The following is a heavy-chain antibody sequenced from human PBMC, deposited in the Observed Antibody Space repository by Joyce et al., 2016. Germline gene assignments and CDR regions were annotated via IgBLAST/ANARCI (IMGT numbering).Heavy chain of an antibody. CDR1: GGSISRHY. CDR2: IYYTEIK. CDR3: ARGGSGNYYDY. D-gene: IGHD3-10*01. J-gene: IGHJ4*02. Sequence: QVQLQESGPRLVKTSETLSLTCTVSGGSISRHYWSWIRQPPGKGLEYIGYIYYTEIKNYNFSLSSRIAISLDASKNQFSLDMRSVTNADTAVYYCARGGSGNYYDYWGPGNLVIVSS. V-gene: IGHV4-59*11.